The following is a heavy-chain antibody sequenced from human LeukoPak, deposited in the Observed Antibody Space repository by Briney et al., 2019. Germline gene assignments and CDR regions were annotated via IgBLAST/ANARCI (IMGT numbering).Heavy chain of an antibody. D-gene: IGHD1-26*01. CDR1: GYTFSNYY. CDR3: ARDPAIHSGSYADY. V-gene: IGHV1-46*01. CDR2: INPSGGST. J-gene: IGHJ4*02. Sequence: ASVKVSCRASGYTFSNYYIHWVRQAPGQGLEWMGIINPSGGSTSDAQKFQGRVTMTRDTSTSTVYMELSSLRPEDTAVYYCARDPAIHSGSYADYWGQGTLVTVSS.